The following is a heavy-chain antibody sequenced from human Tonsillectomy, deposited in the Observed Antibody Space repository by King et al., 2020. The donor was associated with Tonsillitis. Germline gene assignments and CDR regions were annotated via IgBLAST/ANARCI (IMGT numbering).Heavy chain of an antibody. CDR1: GFTFSSYW. D-gene: IGHD6-13*01. V-gene: IGHV3-74*01. CDR2: INGDGSST. Sequence: VQLVESGGGLVQPGGSLRLSCAASGFTFSSYWVHWVRQAPGKGLVWVSRINGDGSSTSYADSVKGRFTISRDNAKNTLYLQMNSLRAEDTAVYYCARDWAAAGTGYFDYWGQGALVTVSS. J-gene: IGHJ4*02. CDR3: ARDWAAAGTGYFDY.